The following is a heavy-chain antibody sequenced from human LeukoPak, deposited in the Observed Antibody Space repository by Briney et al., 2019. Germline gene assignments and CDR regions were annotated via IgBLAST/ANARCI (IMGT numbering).Heavy chain of an antibody. J-gene: IGHJ4*02. CDR2: ISTSSSYI. V-gene: IGHV3-21*01. CDR3: ARGVIVSKRGPKGYFDY. D-gene: IGHD5/OR15-5a*01. CDR1: GFTFSSYS. Sequence: PGGSLRLSCAASGFTFSSYSMNWVRQAPGKGLEWVSSISTSSSYIYYADSVKGRFTISRDNAKNSLYLQMNSLRAEDTAVYYCARGVIVSKRGPKGYFDYWGQGTLVTVSS.